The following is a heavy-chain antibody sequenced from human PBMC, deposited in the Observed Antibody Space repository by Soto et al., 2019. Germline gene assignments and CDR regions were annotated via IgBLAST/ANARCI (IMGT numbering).Heavy chain of an antibody. Sequence: QVQLVESGGGVVQPGRSLRLSCAASGFTFSSYAMHWVRQAPGKGLEWVAVISYDGSNKNYADSVKGRFTISRDNSKNTLYLHMNSLRSEDTAIYYCEREGLGIFGAYDYGSKGTLVIVSS. CDR1: GFTFSSYA. V-gene: IGHV3-30-3*01. CDR3: EREGLGIFGAYDY. CDR2: ISYDGSNK. J-gene: IGHJ4*02. D-gene: IGHD3-3*01.